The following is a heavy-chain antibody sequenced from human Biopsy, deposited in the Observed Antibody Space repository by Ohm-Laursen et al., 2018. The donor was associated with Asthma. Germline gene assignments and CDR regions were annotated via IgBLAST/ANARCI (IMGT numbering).Heavy chain of an antibody. V-gene: IGHV3-30*04. J-gene: IGHJ4*02. CDR1: RFTYE. D-gene: IGHD6-19*01. Sequence: RSLRPSCSASRFTYEMHWVRQAPGKGLEWVAVISYDGSSIYYADSVKGRFTISRDNSKNTLSLQMNSLTAEDTAVYYCAKEGVAGTHIEDWGQGTLVTVSS. CDR3: AKEGVAGTHIED. CDR2: ISYDGSSI.